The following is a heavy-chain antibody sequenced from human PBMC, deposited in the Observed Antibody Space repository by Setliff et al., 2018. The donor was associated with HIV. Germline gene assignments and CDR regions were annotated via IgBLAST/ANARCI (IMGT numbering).Heavy chain of an antibody. CDR3: AREDLGSFGTYYYYYYMDV. V-gene: IGHV4-34*09. J-gene: IGHJ6*03. Sequence: SETLSLTCCVYGGSFSGYYWNWIRQPPGKGLEWIGEINHGGSTNYNPSLRSRVTISLDTNKNQFSLKLSSVTAADTAVYYCAREDLGSFGTYYYYYYMDVWGKGTTVTVSS. D-gene: IGHD1-26*01. CDR2: INHGGST. CDR1: GGSFSGYY.